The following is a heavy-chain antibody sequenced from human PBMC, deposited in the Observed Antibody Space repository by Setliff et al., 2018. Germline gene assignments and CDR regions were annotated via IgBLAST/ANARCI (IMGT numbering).Heavy chain of an antibody. CDR3: ARGTDYHGSGSYWAKDV. J-gene: IGHJ6*04. V-gene: IGHV1-18*01. CDR1: GYTFTKYG. CDR2: ISAYNGDT. Sequence: VASVKVSCKASGYTFTKYGINWVRQAPGQRLEWVGWISAYNGDTNYAQKFQGRVTMTTDRSTSTAYMELSSLKSDDTAVYYCARGTDYHGSGSYWAKDVWGKGTTVTVSS. D-gene: IGHD3-10*01.